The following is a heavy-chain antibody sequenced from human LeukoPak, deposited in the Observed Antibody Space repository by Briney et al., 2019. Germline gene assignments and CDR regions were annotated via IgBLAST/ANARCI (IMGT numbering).Heavy chain of an antibody. CDR1: GFTFKKFG. D-gene: IGHD1-26*01. Sequence: GSPRLPCSVPGFTFKKFGFPWVRQAPGQGLGWVAFISWDGNTKYYADSVKGRFTISRDNSQNTLDLQMNSLRAEDTAVYYCARDLSERYSTDYWGQGTLVTVSS. CDR2: ISWDGNTK. J-gene: IGHJ4*02. CDR3: ARDLSERYSTDY. V-gene: IGHV3-30*03.